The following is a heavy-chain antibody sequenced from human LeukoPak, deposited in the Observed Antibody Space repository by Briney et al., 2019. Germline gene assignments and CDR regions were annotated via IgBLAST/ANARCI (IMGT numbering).Heavy chain of an antibody. Sequence: PGGSLRLSCAASGFTFSDYWMSWVRQAPGKGLECVANTKPDGSENYYVDSVRGRFTISRDNSKNMLYLQMNSLRAEDTAVYYCAREGGWFGGLTHDARFDYWGQGTLVTVSS. CDR1: GFTFSDYW. V-gene: IGHV3-7*01. CDR3: AREGGWFGGLTHDARFDY. D-gene: IGHD3-10*01. J-gene: IGHJ4*02. CDR2: TKPDGSEN.